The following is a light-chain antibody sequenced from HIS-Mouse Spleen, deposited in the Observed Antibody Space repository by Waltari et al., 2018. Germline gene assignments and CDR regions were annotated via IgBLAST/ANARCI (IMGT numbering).Light chain of an antibody. CDR3: YSTDSRGNHRV. J-gene: IGLJ2*01. V-gene: IGLV3-10*01. Sequence: SYELTQPPSVSVSPGQTARITCSGDALPTKYAYWYKQKSGQSPVLVIYEDRKRPSGIPERFAGSSSGTRSTGTISGQKGEDEADYYCYSTDSRGNHRVFGGGTKLTVL. CDR2: EDR. CDR1: ALPTKY.